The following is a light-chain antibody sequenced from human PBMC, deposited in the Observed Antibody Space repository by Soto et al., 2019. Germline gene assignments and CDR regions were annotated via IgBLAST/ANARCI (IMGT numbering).Light chain of an antibody. Sequence: DIQMTQSPSSLSASVGDRVTIACRASQRISNYLNWYQQKPGKAPQLLIYAASSLQSGVPSRCSGSGSGTDFTLTISSLQAEDFATYYCQQSYSIPYTFGQGTKLEIK. J-gene: IGKJ2*01. CDR2: AAS. CDR1: QRISNY. CDR3: QQSYSIPYT. V-gene: IGKV1-39*01.